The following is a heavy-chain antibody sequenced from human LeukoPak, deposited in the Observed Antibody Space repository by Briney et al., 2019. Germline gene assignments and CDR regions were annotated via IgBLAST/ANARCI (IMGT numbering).Heavy chain of an antibody. D-gene: IGHD3-22*01. CDR3: AREAGDDSSGYYRNDAFDI. CDR1: GGSISSYY. CDR2: IYYSGST. J-gene: IGHJ3*02. V-gene: IGHV4-59*01. Sequence: SETLSLTCTVSGGSISSYYWSWIRQPPGKGLEWIGYIYYSGSTNYNPSLESRVTISVDTSKNQFSLKLSSVTAAETAVRYCAREAGDDSSGYYRNDAFDIWRQGTMVTVFS.